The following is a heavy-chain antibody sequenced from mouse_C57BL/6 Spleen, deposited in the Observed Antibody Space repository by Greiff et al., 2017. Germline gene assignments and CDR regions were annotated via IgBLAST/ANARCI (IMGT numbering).Heavy chain of an antibody. CDR3: AGGVTTVVANYFDY. CDR2: ISSGSSTI. V-gene: IGHV5-17*01. Sequence: EVQLVESGGGLVKPGGSLKLSCASSGFTFSDYGMHWVRQAPEKGLEWVAYISSGSSTIYYADTVKGRFTISRDNAKNTLFLQLTSLRSEDTAMYYCAGGVTTVVANYFDYWGQGTTLTVSS. J-gene: IGHJ2*01. CDR1: GFTFSDYG. D-gene: IGHD1-1*01.